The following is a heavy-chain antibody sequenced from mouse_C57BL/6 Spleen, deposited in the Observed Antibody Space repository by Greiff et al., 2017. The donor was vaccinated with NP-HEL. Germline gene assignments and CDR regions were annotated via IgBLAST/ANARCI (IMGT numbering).Heavy chain of an antibody. V-gene: IGHV1-82*01. Sequence: QVQLQQSGPELVKPGASVKISCKASGYAFSSSWMNWVKQRPGKGLEWIGRIYPGDGDTNYNGQFKGKATLTADKSSSTAYRQLSSLTAEDSAVYVCFINTVEARDYWGQGTTLTVAS. CDR2: IYPGDGDT. D-gene: IGHD1-1*01. CDR3: FINTVEARDY. CDR1: GYAFSSSW. J-gene: IGHJ2*01.